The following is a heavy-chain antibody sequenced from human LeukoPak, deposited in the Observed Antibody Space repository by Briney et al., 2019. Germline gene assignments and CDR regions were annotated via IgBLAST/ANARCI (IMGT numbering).Heavy chain of an antibody. D-gene: IGHD3-3*01. CDR1: GYSISSGYY. CDR3: TALDFWSGYSVDY. CDR2: IYHSGST. Sequence: KPSETLSLTCAVSGYSISSGYYWGWILQPPGKGLEWIGSIYHSGSTYYNPSLKSRVTISVDTSKNQFSLKLSSVTAADTAVYYCTALDFWSGYSVDYWGQGTLVTVSS. J-gene: IGHJ4*02. V-gene: IGHV4-38-2*01.